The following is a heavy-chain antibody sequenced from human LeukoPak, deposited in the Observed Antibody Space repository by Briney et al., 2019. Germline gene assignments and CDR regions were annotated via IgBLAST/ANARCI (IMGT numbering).Heavy chain of an antibody. D-gene: IGHD3-10*01. V-gene: IGHV4-4*07. CDR1: GGSISSYY. Sequence: SETLSLTCTASGGSISSYYWSWIRQPAGKGLEWIGRIYTSGSTNYNPSLKSRVTMSVDTSKNQFSLKLSSVTAADTAVYYCARDKYYYGSETIWFDPWGQGTLVTVSS. J-gene: IGHJ5*02. CDR2: IYTSGST. CDR3: ARDKYYYGSETIWFDP.